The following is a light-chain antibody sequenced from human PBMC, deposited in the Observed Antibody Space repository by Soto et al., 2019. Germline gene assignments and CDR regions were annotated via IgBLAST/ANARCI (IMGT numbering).Light chain of an antibody. J-gene: IGKJ4*01. CDR2: GAS. CDR3: QQYGSSLLT. Sequence: EIVLTQSPGTLSLSPGERATLSCRASQSASSSYLDWYQQKPGQAPRLLIYGASSRATGIPDGFSGSGSGTDFTFTISRLEPEDFAVYYCQQYGSSLLTFGGGTKVEIK. CDR1: QSASSSY. V-gene: IGKV3-20*01.